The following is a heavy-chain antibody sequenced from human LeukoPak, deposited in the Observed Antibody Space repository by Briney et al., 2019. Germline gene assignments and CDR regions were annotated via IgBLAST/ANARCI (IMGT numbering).Heavy chain of an antibody. CDR2: ISSSSSTI. CDR1: GFTFSSYS. D-gene: IGHD3-22*01. J-gene: IGHJ3*02. CDR3: AKVVDYYDSSGYYGVSAFDI. Sequence: GGSLRLSCAASGFTFSSYSMNWVRQAPGKGLEWVSYISSSSSTIYYADSVKGRFTISRDNSKNTLYLQMNSLRAEDTAVYYCAKVVDYYDSSGYYGVSAFDIWGQGTMVTVSS. V-gene: IGHV3-48*01.